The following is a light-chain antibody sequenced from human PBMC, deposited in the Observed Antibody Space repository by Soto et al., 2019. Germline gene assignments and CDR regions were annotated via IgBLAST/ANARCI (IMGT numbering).Light chain of an antibody. Sequence: QSALTQPPSASGSPGQSVTISCTGTSSDVGGYNYVSWYQQHPGKAPKLMIYEVSKRPSGVPDRFSGSKSGSTAFLTVSGVQAEDEADYYCSSYAERNSVLFGGGTKVTVL. CDR1: SSDVGGYNY. J-gene: IGLJ3*02. CDR2: EVS. CDR3: SSYAERNSVL. V-gene: IGLV2-8*01.